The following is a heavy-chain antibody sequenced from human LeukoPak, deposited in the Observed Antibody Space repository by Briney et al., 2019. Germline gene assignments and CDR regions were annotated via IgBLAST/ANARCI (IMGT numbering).Heavy chain of an antibody. V-gene: IGHV3-23*01. CDR2: ISGSGGST. CDR3: AKSPIAAAKYYYYYYYMDV. D-gene: IGHD6-13*01. J-gene: IGHJ6*03. Sequence: GGSLRLSCAASGFTFSSYAMSWVRQAPGKGLEWVSAISGSGGSTYYADSVKGRFTISRDNSKNTLYLQMNSLRAEDTAVYYCAKSPIAAAKYYYYYYYMDVWGKGTTVTVSS. CDR1: GFTFSSYA.